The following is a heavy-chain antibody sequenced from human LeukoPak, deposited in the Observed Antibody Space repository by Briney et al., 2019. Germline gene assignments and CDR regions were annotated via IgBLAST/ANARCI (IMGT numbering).Heavy chain of an antibody. V-gene: IGHV3-23*01. J-gene: IGHJ6*03. Sequence: GGSLRLSCAASGFTFTSYAMSWVRQAPGKGLEWVSVISGSGGSTNYADSVKGRFTISRDNSKNTLYVQMNSLRAEDTAVYYCAKARRRVGPTTYHYYMDVWGKGTTVTVSS. CDR1: GFTFTSYA. CDR2: ISGSGGST. D-gene: IGHD1-26*01. CDR3: AKARRRVGPTTYHYYMDV.